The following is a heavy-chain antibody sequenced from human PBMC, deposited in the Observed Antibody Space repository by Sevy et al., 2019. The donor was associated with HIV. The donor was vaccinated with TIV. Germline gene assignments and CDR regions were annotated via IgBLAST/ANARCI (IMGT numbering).Heavy chain of an antibody. CDR2: IYSGGST. Sequence: GGSLRLSCAASGFTVSSSYMTWVRQPPGKGLEWVSVIYSGGSTYYEDSVKGRFIISRDNSKNTLYLQMNNLRADDTAVYYCARGRGVFGAVAINWFDPWGQGALVTVSS. CDR3: ARGRGVFGAVAINWFDP. J-gene: IGHJ5*02. V-gene: IGHV3-53*01. D-gene: IGHD3-3*01. CDR1: GFTVSSSY.